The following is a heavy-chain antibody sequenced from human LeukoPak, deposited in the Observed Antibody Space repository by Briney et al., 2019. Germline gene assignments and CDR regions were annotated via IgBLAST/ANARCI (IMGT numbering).Heavy chain of an antibody. CDR3: ARERLVAARYYYYGMDV. J-gene: IGHJ6*02. D-gene: IGHD2-15*01. CDR2: IIPILGIA. CDR1: GGTFSSYA. Sequence: SVKVSCKASGGTFSSYANSWVRQAPGQGLEWMGRIIPILGIANYAQKFQGRVTITADKSTSTAYMELSSLRSEDTAVYYCARERLVAARYYYYGMDVWGQGTTVTVSS. V-gene: IGHV1-69*04.